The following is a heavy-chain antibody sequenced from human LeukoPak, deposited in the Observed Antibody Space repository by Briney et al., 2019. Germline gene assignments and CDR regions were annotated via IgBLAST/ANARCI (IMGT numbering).Heavy chain of an antibody. CDR1: GFSFSGYG. CDR2: IRYDGITK. J-gene: IGHJ4*02. D-gene: IGHD4-17*01. V-gene: IGHV3-30*02. CDR3: AALHTGTFVDY. Sequence: PGGSLRLSCAASGFSFSGYGMRWVRQVPGKGLEWVAFIRYDGITKFYIDPVKGRFAISRDNSKNTLSLQMNSLRTEDTAVYYGAALHTGTFVDYWGQGTLVTVSS.